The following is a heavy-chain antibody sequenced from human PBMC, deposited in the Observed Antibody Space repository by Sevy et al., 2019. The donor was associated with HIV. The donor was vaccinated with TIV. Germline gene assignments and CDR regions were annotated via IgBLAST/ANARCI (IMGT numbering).Heavy chain of an antibody. D-gene: IGHD3-22*01. CDR2: ISSSSSTI. Sequence: GGSLRLSCAASGFTFSSYSMNWVRQAPGKGLEWVSYISSSSSTIYYADSVKGRFTISIDNAKNSLYLQMNSLRDEDTAVYYCARGGSYYYDSSGYIDAFDIWGQGTMVTVSS. CDR3: ARGGSYYYDSSGYIDAFDI. V-gene: IGHV3-48*02. J-gene: IGHJ3*02. CDR1: GFTFSSYS.